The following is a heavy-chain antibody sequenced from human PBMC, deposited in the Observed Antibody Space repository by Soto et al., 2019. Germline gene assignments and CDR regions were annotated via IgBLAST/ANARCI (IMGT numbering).Heavy chain of an antibody. CDR1: GYTFTGYY. CDR2: INPNSGGT. CDR3: ARDREYSSSSWYYYYGMDV. Sequence: ASVKVSCKASGYTFTGYYRHWVRQAPGQGLEWMGWINPNSGGTNYAQKFQGWVTMTRDTSISTAYMELSRLRSDDTAVYYCARDREYSSSSWYYYYGMDVWGQGTTVTVSS. D-gene: IGHD6-6*01. V-gene: IGHV1-2*04. J-gene: IGHJ6*02.